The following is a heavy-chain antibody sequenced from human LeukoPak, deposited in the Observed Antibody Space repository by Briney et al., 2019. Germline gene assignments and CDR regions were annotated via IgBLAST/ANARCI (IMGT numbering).Heavy chain of an antibody. CDR1: GFTFSSYG. D-gene: IGHD6-13*01. CDR3: ARDAGGYSSSWYEDY. CDR2: IWYDGSNK. Sequence: PGRSLRLSCAASGFTFSSYGMHWVRQAPGKGLEWVAVIWYDGSNKYYADSVKGRFTISRDNSKNTLYLQMNSLRAEDTAVYYWARDAGGYSSSWYEDYWGQGTLVTVSS. V-gene: IGHV3-33*01. J-gene: IGHJ4*02.